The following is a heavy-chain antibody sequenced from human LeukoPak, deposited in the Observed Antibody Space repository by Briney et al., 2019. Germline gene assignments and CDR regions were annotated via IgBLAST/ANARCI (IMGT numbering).Heavy chain of an antibody. CDR1: GGSISSYY. J-gene: IGHJ6*03. CDR2: IYYSGST. V-gene: IGHV4-59*01. CDR3: ARVPTGDLNYYYYMDV. Sequence: SETLSLTCTVSGGSISSYYWSWIRQPPGKGLEWIGYIYYSGSTNYNPSLKSRVTISVDTSKNQLSLKLSSVTAADTAVYYCARVPTGDLNYYYYMDVWGKGTTVTVSS. D-gene: IGHD7-27*01.